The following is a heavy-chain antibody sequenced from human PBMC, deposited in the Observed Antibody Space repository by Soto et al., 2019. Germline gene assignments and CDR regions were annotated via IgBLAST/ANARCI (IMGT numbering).Heavy chain of an antibody. CDR2: IYSSGKT. J-gene: IGHJ4*02. V-gene: IGHV4-4*07. CDR1: SGSVSSYY. Sequence: QVQLQESGPGLVKPSETLSLTCTVSSGSVSSYYWGWIRQPAGKGLEWIGRIYSSGKTNYNASLKSRVTMSLDTSRKQFSLKVTSVTAADTAVYCCARSGGSFNFDFWGQGTLVTVSS. CDR3: ARSGGSFNFDF. D-gene: IGHD2-15*01.